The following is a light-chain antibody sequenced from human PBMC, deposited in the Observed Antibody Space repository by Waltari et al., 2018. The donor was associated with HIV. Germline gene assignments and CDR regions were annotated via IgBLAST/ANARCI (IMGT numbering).Light chain of an antibody. Sequence: EIVLTQSPGTLSLSPGERATLSCRASQSVSSSYLAWYQQKPGQAPRLLISGASSSATGIPDSFSGSGSVTDFTLTISRLEPEDFAVYYCQQYGSSRTFGQGTKVEIK. J-gene: IGKJ1*01. CDR1: QSVSSSY. V-gene: IGKV3-20*01. CDR3: QQYGSSRT. CDR2: GAS.